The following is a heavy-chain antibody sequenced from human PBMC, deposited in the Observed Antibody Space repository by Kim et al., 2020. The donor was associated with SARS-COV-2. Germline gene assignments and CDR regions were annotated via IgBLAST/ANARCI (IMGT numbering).Heavy chain of an antibody. J-gene: IGHJ4*02. CDR1: GYTFTSYG. V-gene: IGHV1-18*01. CDR3: ARDIPFISRFGEHYYFNY. Sequence: ASVKVSCKASGYTFTSYGITWVRQAPGQGLEWMGWISAYNGNKNYAQNLQGRVTLTTDTSTSTAYMELRSLRSDDTAVYYCARDIPFISRFGEHYYFNYWGQGTLVTVSS. CDR2: ISAYNGNK. D-gene: IGHD3-10*01.